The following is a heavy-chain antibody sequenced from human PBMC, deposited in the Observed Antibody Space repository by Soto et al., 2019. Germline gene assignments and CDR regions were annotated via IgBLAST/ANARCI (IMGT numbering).Heavy chain of an antibody. Sequence: GGSLRLSCAASGFTFDDYAMHWVRQAPGKGLEWVSGISWNSGSIGYADSVKGRFTISRDNAKNSLYLQMNSLRAEDTALYYCAKDATCSSTSCRYYYYYYYMDVWGKGTTVTVSS. J-gene: IGHJ6*03. CDR2: ISWNSGSI. CDR1: GFTFDDYA. CDR3: AKDATCSSTSCRYYYYYYYMDV. V-gene: IGHV3-9*01. D-gene: IGHD2-2*01.